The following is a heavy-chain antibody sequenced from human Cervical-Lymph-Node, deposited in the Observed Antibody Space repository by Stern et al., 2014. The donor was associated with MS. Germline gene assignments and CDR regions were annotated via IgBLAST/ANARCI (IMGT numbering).Heavy chain of an antibody. D-gene: IGHD3-16*02. CDR1: GFTFSTYS. V-gene: IGHV3-21*01. CDR3: ASRSYYYYGMDV. J-gene: IGHJ6*02. CDR2: ISSSSSYI. Sequence: EEQLIESGGGLVKPGGSLRLSCAASGFTFSTYSMNWVRQAPGKGLEWVSSISSSSSYIYYADSVKGRFTISRDNAKNSLYLQMNSLRAEDTAVYYCASRSYYYYGMDVWGQGTTVTVSS.